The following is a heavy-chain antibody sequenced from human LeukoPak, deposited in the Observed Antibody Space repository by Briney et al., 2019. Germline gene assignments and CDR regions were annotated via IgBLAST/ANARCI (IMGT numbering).Heavy chain of an antibody. CDR1: GFTFSSYA. J-gene: IGHJ3*02. CDR2: ISYDGSNK. Sequence: GGSLRLSCAASGFTFSSYAMHWVRQAPGKGLEWVAVISYDGSNKYYADSVKGRFTISRDNSKNTLYLQMNSLRAEDTAVYYCARAAADIVVEVAAEGPLGAFDIWGQGTMVTVSS. D-gene: IGHD2-15*01. CDR3: ARAAADIVVEVAAEGPLGAFDI. V-gene: IGHV3-30-3*01.